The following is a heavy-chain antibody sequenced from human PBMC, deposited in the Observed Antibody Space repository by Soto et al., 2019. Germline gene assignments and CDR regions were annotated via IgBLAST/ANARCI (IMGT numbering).Heavy chain of an antibody. D-gene: IGHD4-17*01. V-gene: IGHV3-48*02. J-gene: IGHJ5*02. CDR2: ISSSSRTT. CDR3: ARAPSSTVTVDH. CDR1: GFTFSDYS. Sequence: EVQLVESGGGLVQPGGSLRLSCAGSGFTFSDYSMNWVRQAPGKGLEWVSYISSSSRTTYYVDSVKGRFTISRDNAKNSLYLQMNSLRDEDTALYYWARAPSSTVTVDHWGQGTLVTVSS.